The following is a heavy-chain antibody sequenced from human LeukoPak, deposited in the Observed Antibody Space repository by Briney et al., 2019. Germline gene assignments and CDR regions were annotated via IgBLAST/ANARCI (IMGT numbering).Heavy chain of an antibody. V-gene: IGHV3-23*01. J-gene: IGHJ4*02. D-gene: IGHD6-19*01. CDR1: GFTFSNYA. Sequence: GGSLRLSCAASGFTFSNYAVSWVRQAPGKGLEWVSAISGSGGSTYYADSVQGRFTISRDNSKNTLYLQMNSLRGEDTALYYCAKDALMDVAGLFDYRGQGTLVTVSS. CDR3: AKDALMDVAGLFDY. CDR2: ISGSGGST.